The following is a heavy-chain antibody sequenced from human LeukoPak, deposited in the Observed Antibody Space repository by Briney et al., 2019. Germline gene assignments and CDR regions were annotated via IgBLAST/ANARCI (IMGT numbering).Heavy chain of an antibody. CDR3: AKDLTVGATTSYYFDN. CDR1: GFTFSIYA. V-gene: IGHV3-23*01. J-gene: IGHJ4*02. D-gene: IGHD1-26*01. Sequence: GGSLILSCAASGFTFSIYAMSWVRQAPGKGLEWVSAIGSGDGSTYYADSVKGRFTISRDNSKNTLYLQMNSLKAEDTALYYCAKDLTVGATTSYYFDNWGQGTLVTVSS. CDR2: IGSGDGST.